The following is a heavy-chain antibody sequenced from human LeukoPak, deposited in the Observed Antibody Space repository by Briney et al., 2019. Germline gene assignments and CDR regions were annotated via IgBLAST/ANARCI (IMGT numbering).Heavy chain of an antibody. D-gene: IGHD3-22*01. Sequence: GGARRLSCAASGFTFSNYAMSWVRQTPGKGLEWVSDISHNGGSPYYADSVKGRFTISRDNSKNTLYLHVNNLRAEDTAVYYCVKDRYQSSGYRALDHWGQGTLVTVSS. J-gene: IGHJ4*02. CDR3: VKDRYQSSGYRALDH. CDR1: GFTFSNYA. V-gene: IGHV3-23*01. CDR2: ISHNGGSP.